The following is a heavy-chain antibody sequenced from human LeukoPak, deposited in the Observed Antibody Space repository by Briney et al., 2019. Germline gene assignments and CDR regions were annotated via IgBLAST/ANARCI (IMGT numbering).Heavy chain of an antibody. V-gene: IGHV4-4*07. CDR1: GGSISTYY. CDR3: ARGGEYSSSSGLFDF. CDR2: IYTSGST. J-gene: IGHJ4*02. Sequence: PSETLSLTCTVSGGSISTYYWSWIRQPAGKGLEWIGRIYTSGSTNYNPSLKSRVTMSVDTSKNQFSLTLNSVTAADTAVYYCARGGEYSSSSGLFDFWGQGTLVTVSS. D-gene: IGHD6-6*01.